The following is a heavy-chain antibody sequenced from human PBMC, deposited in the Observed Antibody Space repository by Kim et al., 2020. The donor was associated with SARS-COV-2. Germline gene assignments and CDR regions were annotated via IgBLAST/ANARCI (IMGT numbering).Heavy chain of an antibody. CDR1: GYTLTELS. D-gene: IGHD3-10*01. J-gene: IGHJ5*02. V-gene: IGHV1-24*01. CDR2: FDPEDGET. Sequence: ASVKVSCKVSGYTLTELSMHWVRQAPGKGLEWMGGFDPEDGETIYAQKFQGRVTMTEDTSTDTAYMELSSLRSEDTAVYYCATAYYGSGMDWFDPWGQGTLVTVSS. CDR3: ATAYYGSGMDWFDP.